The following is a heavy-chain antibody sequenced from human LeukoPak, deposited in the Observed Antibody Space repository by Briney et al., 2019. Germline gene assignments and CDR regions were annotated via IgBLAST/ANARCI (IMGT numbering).Heavy chain of an antibody. J-gene: IGHJ5*02. V-gene: IGHV4-4*09. CDR1: GGSISSYY. CDR2: IYTSGST. CDR3: ARGLVITWNWFDP. D-gene: IGHD3-22*01. Sequence: SETLSLTCTVSGGSISSYYRSWIRQPPGKGLEWIGYIYTSGSTNYNPSLKSRVTISVDTSKNQFSLKLSSVTAADTAVYYCARGLVITWNWFDPWGQGTLVTVSS.